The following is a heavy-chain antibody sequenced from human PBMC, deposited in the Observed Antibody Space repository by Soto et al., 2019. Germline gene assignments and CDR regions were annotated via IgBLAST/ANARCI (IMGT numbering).Heavy chain of an antibody. J-gene: IGHJ4*02. V-gene: IGHV3-33*01. CDR1: GFTFSSYG. Sequence: GGSLRLSCAASGFTFSSYGMHWVRQAPGKGLEWVAVIWYDGSNKYYADSVKGRFTISRDNSKNTLYLQMNSLRAEDTAVYYCALLWFGNTPLPFDYWGQGTLVTVSS. CDR2: IWYDGSNK. D-gene: IGHD3-10*01. CDR3: ALLWFGNTPLPFDY.